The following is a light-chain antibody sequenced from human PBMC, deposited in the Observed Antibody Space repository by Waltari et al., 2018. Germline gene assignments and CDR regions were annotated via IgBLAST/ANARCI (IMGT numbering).Light chain of an antibody. V-gene: IGKV3-15*01. CDR1: QSISIN. Sequence: EVVMTQSPATLSVSQGERAPLSCRASQSISINMVWYQQRPGQAPSLLTYEASMRATDIPARFSGSGSGTELTLTISSVQSEDAAVYYCQQFNDWPRTFGQGTKVEIK. CDR2: EAS. CDR3: QQFNDWPRT. J-gene: IGKJ1*01.